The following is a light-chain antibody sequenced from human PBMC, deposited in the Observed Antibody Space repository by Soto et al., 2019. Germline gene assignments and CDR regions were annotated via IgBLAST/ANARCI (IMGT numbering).Light chain of an antibody. CDR3: QHYGSSWT. V-gene: IGKV3-20*01. J-gene: IGKJ1*01. CDR1: QSVSSSY. Sequence: EIVLTQSPGTLSLSPGERATLSSRASQSVSSSYLAWYQQKPGQAPRLLIYGASSRATGIPDRFSGSGSGTDFTLTISRLEPEDFAVYYCQHYGSSWTFGQGTKVDI. CDR2: GAS.